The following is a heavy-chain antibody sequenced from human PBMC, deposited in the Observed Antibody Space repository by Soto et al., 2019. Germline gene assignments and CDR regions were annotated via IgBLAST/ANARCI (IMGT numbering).Heavy chain of an antibody. J-gene: IGHJ4*02. Sequence: LRLSCAASGFTFSSYGMHWVRQAPGKGLEWVAFIWHDGGNKFYAESVKGRFTISRDNSKNTLYLQMTSLSAEDAAMYYCARDGDVNTGFGKDYWGQGTLVTVSS. CDR2: IWHDGGNK. CDR3: ARDGDVNTGFGKDY. V-gene: IGHV3-33*01. CDR1: GFTFSSYG. D-gene: IGHD3-16*01.